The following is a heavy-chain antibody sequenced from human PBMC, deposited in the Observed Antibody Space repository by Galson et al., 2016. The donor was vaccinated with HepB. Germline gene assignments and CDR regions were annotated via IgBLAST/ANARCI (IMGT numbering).Heavy chain of an antibody. CDR1: GYTFTSYG. D-gene: IGHD2-2*02. Sequence: SVKVSCKASGYTFTSYGISWVRQAPGQGLEWMGWISGYNGNTNYAQKLQGRVTMTKDTSTSTAYVELRSLRSDDTAVYYCARDQYCSSSSCYTKDFDYWGQGTLVTVSS. V-gene: IGHV1-18*01. CDR2: ISGYNGNT. J-gene: IGHJ4*02. CDR3: ARDQYCSSSSCYTKDFDY.